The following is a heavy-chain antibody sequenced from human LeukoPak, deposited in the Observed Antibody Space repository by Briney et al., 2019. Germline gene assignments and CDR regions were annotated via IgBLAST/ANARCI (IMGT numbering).Heavy chain of an antibody. J-gene: IGHJ5*02. V-gene: IGHV5-51*01. CDR2: IYPGDSDT. CDR3: ARLKDCSSTSCYFGWFDP. CDR1: GYSFTSYW. Sequence: GESLQISCKGSGYSFTSYWIGWVRQMPGKGLEWMGIIYPGDSDTRYSPSFQGQVTISADKSISTAYLQWSSLKASDTAMYYCARLKDCSSTSCYFGWFDPWGQGTLVTVSS. D-gene: IGHD2-2*01.